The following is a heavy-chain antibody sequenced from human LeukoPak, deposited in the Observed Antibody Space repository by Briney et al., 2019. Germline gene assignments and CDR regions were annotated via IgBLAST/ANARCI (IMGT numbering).Heavy chain of an antibody. J-gene: IGHJ5*02. D-gene: IGHD2-15*01. Sequence: PSETLSLTCSGSGGSISTYYWSWIRQPPGKGLEWIAWIHYSGSTNYNPSLKSRVTISLDTSKNQFSLKLSSVTAADTAVYHCAEFASVAGGTNWFDAWGQGTLVTVSA. CDR2: IHYSGST. CDR1: GGSISTYY. CDR3: AEFASVAGGTNWFDA. V-gene: IGHV4-59*08.